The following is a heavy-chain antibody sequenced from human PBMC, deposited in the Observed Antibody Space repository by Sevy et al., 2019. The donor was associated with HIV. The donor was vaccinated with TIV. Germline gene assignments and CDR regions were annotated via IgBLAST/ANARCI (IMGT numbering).Heavy chain of an antibody. CDR2: IKQDGSEK. D-gene: IGHD6-19*01. CDR3: ARVRAAVAGRNNWFDP. Sequence: GGSPRLSCAASGFTFSSYWMSWVRQAPGKGLEWVANIKQDGSEKYYVDSVKGRFTISRDNAKNSLYLQMNSLRAEDTAVYYCARVRAAVAGRNNWFDPWGQGTLVTVSS. CDR1: GFTFSSYW. J-gene: IGHJ5*02. V-gene: IGHV3-7*01.